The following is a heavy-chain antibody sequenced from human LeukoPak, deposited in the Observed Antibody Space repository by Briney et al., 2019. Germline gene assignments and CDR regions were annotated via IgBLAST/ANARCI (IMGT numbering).Heavy chain of an antibody. Sequence: PSETLSLTCTVSGGSISSYYWSWIRQPPGKGLEWIGYIYYSGSTNYNPSLKSRVTISVDTSKNQFSLKLSSVTAADAAVYYCARSGGIAAFDYWGQGTLVTVSS. D-gene: IGHD6-13*01. J-gene: IGHJ4*02. CDR1: GGSISSYY. CDR3: ARSGGIAAFDY. CDR2: IYYSGST. V-gene: IGHV4-59*01.